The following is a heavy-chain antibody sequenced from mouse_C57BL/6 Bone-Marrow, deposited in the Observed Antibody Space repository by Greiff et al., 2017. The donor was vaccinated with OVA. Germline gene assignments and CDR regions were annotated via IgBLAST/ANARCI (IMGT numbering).Heavy chain of an antibody. CDR3: TRRSIYYDYDDVFAY. CDR1: GYTFTDYE. J-gene: IGHJ3*01. Sequence: VQVVESGAELVRPGASVTLSCKASGYTFTDYEMHWVKQTPVHGLEWIGAIDPETGGTAYNQKFKGKAILTADKSSSTAYMELRSLTSEDSAVYYCTRRSIYYDYDDVFAYWGRGTLVTVSA. CDR2: IDPETGGT. V-gene: IGHV1-15*01. D-gene: IGHD2-4*01.